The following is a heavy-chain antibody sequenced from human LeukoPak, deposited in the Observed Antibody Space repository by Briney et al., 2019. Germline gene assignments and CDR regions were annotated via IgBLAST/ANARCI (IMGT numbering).Heavy chain of an antibody. CDR1: GYSISSGYY. CDR3: ARDYGSGSYYQRDY. D-gene: IGHD3-10*01. CDR2: IYHSGST. Sequence: SETLSLTCTVSGYSISSGYYWGWIRQLPGKGLEWIGSIYHSGSTYYNPSLKSRVTISVDTSKNQFSPKLSSVTAADTAVYYCARDYGSGSYYQRDYWGQGTLVTVSS. J-gene: IGHJ4*02. V-gene: IGHV4-38-2*02.